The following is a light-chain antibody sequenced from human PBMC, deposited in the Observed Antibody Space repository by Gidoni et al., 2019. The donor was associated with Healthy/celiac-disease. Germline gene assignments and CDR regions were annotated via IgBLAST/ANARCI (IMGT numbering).Light chain of an antibody. Sequence: EIVLTQSPGTLSLSPGERATLSCRASQRLSSSYLAWYQQKPGQAPRLLMYGASNRATGIPDRFSGSGSGTDFTLTISRLEPEDFAVFYCQQYGSSPYTFGQGTKLEIK. J-gene: IGKJ2*01. CDR2: GAS. CDR3: QQYGSSPYT. CDR1: QRLSSSY. V-gene: IGKV3-20*01.